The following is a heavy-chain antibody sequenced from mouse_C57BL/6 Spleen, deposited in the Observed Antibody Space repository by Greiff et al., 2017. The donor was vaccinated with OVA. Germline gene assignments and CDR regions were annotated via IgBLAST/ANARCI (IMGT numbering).Heavy chain of an antibody. Sequence: QVHVKQPGAELVRPGSSVKLSCKASGYTFTSYWMHWVKQRPIQGLEWIGNIDPSDSETHYNQKFKDKATLTVDKSSSTAYMQLSSLTSEDSAVYYCARRGITQGAMDYWGQGTSVTVSS. D-gene: IGHD2-4*01. J-gene: IGHJ4*01. CDR1: GYTFTSYW. V-gene: IGHV1-52*01. CDR2: IDPSDSET. CDR3: ARRGITQGAMDY.